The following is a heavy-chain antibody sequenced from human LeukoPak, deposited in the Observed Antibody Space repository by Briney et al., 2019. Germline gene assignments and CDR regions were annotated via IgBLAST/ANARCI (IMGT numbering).Heavy chain of an antibody. CDR3: ATGINQLLLFDY. Sequence: ASVKVSCKFSGYTLTELSMHWVRQAPGKGLEWMGGFDPEDGETIYAQKFQGRVTMTEDTSTDTAYMELSSLRSEDTAVYYCATGINQLLLFDYWGQGTLVTVSS. CDR2: FDPEDGET. J-gene: IGHJ4*02. CDR1: GYTLTELS. D-gene: IGHD2-2*01. V-gene: IGHV1-24*01.